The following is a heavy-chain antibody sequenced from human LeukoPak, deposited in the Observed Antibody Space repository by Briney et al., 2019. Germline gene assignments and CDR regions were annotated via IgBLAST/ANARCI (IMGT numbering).Heavy chain of an antibody. J-gene: IGHJ3*02. D-gene: IGHD1-26*01. Sequence: PGGSLRLSCAASGFTFSSYGMHWVRQAPGKGLEWVAFIRYDGSNKYYADSVKGRFTISRDNSKNTLYLQMNSLRAEDTAVYCCAKDQEDGGSYYGLDAFDIWGQGTMVTVSS. CDR2: IRYDGSNK. V-gene: IGHV3-30*02. CDR1: GFTFSSYG. CDR3: AKDQEDGGSYYGLDAFDI.